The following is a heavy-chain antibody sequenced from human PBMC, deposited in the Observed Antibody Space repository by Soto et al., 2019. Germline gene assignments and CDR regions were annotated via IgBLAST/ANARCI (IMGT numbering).Heavy chain of an antibody. CDR2: IRSKAYGGTT. CDR1: GFTFGDYA. Sequence: QPGGSLRLSCTASGFTFGDYAMSWFRQAPGKGLEWVGFIRSKAYGGTTEYAASVKGRFTISRDDSKSIAYLQMNSLKTEDTAVYYCTRVGGRDGRSYYYYGMDVWGQGTTVTVSS. CDR3: TRVGGRDGRSYYYYGMDV. V-gene: IGHV3-49*03. J-gene: IGHJ6*02. D-gene: IGHD2-15*01.